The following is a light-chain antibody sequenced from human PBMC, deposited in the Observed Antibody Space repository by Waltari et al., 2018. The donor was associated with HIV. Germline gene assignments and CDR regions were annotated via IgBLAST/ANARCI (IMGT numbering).Light chain of an antibody. V-gene: IGKV3-15*01. CDR2: GAS. Sequence: IVVTQSPATLSVSPGERATLSCRTSQSVDTNLAWYQQKPGQAPSLLIYGASIRATGIPARFSGSGSGTEFTLTISSLQSEDCAVYYCQHYPRTFGQGTRVEIK. J-gene: IGKJ1*01. CDR3: QHYPRT. CDR1: QSVDTN.